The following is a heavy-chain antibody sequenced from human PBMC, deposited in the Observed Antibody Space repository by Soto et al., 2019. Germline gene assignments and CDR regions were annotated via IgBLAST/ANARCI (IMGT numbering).Heavy chain of an antibody. Sequence: SVKVSCKASGGTFSSYAISWVRQAPGQGLEWMGGIIPIFGTANYAQKFQGGVTITADKSTSTAYMELSSLRSEDTAVYYCARVHGDTRTYYYYGMDVWGQGTTVTVSS. V-gene: IGHV1-69*06. CDR3: ARVHGDTRTYYYYGMDV. CDR1: GGTFSSYA. CDR2: IIPIFGTA. D-gene: IGHD4-17*01. J-gene: IGHJ6*02.